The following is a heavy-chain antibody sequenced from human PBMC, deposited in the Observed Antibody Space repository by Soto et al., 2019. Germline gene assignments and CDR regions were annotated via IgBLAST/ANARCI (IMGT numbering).Heavy chain of an antibody. V-gene: IGHV1-3*01. Sequence: AASVKVSCKASGYTFTSYAMHWVRQAPGQRLEWMGWINAGNGNTKYSQKFQGRVTITRDTSASTAYMELSSLRSEDTAVYYCASLDSSSWYRRTPDYWGQGTLVTVAS. CDR3: ASLDSSSWYRRTPDY. CDR1: GYTFTSYA. CDR2: INAGNGNT. J-gene: IGHJ4*02. D-gene: IGHD6-13*01.